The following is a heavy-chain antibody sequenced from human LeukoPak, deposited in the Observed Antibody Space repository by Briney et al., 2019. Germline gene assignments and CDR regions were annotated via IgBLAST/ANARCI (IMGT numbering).Heavy chain of an antibody. CDR1: GFTFSSYA. D-gene: IGHD3-22*01. CDR2: ISGSGGST. J-gene: IGHJ4*02. V-gene: IGHV3-23*01. Sequence: GGSLRLSCAVSGFTFSSYAMSWVRQAPGKGLEWVSAISGSGGSTYYADSVKGRFTISRDNSKNTLYLQMNSLRAEDTAVYYCATRSLEYYDSSGAADYWGQGTLVTVSS. CDR3: ATRSLEYYDSSGAADY.